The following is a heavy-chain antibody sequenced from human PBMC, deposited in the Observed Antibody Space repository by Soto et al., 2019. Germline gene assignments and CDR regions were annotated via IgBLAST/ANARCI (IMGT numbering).Heavy chain of an antibody. CDR2: IYSDGST. CDR1: GFTVSSNY. CDR3: ARDPYYDSSGYLASNGMDV. Sequence: EVQLVESGGGLVQPGGSLRLSCAASGFTVSSNYMSWVRQAPGKGLEWVSVIYSDGSTYYADSAKGRFTISRHNSKNTLYLQMNSLRAEDTAVYYCARDPYYDSSGYLASNGMDVWGQGTTVTVSS. V-gene: IGHV3-53*04. J-gene: IGHJ6*02. D-gene: IGHD3-22*01.